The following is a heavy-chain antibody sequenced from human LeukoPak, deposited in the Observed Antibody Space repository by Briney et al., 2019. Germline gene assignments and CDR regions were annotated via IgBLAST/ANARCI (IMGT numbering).Heavy chain of an antibody. CDR1: GGTFSSYA. Sequence: GASVKVSCKASGGTFSSYAISWVRQAPGQGLEWMGGIIPIFGTANYAQKFQGRVTITADESTSTAFMELSSLRSEDTAVYYCAREWGLESSGFYYAYWGQGTPVTVSS. CDR3: AREWGLESSGFYYAY. CDR2: IIPIFGTA. J-gene: IGHJ4*02. D-gene: IGHD3-22*01. V-gene: IGHV1-69*13.